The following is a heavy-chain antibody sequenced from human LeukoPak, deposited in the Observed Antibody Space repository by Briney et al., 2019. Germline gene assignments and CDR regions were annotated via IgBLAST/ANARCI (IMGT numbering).Heavy chain of an antibody. Sequence: SETLSLTCAVYGGSFSGYYWSWIRQPPGKGLEWIGEINHSGSTNYNPSLNSRITISVDTSKNQFSLKLSSVTAADTAVYYCARHRLGYSYGPFDYWGQGTLVAVSS. D-gene: IGHD5-18*01. CDR3: ARHRLGYSYGPFDY. V-gene: IGHV4-34*01. CDR1: GGSFSGYY. J-gene: IGHJ4*02. CDR2: INHSGST.